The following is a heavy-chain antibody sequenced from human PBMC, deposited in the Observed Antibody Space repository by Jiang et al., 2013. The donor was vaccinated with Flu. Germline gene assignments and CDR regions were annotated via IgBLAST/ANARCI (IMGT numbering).Heavy chain of an antibody. CDR3: AKGGSGGFDH. J-gene: IGHJ4*02. CDR1: GFTFSGYG. V-gene: IGHV3-30*18. D-gene: IGHD2-15*01. Sequence: GGAVVQPGRSLRLSCAASGFTFSGYGMHWVRQAPGKGLEWVSVIWYDGSNINYTDSVKGRFTISRDNSKNTLYLQMSSLRIEDTAVYYCAKGGSGGFDHWGQGTLVTVSS. CDR2: IWYDGSNI.